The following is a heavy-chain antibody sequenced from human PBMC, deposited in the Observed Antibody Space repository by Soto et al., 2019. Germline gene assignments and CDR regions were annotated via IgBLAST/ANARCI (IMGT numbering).Heavy chain of an antibody. J-gene: IGHJ6*02. CDR3: ARDPNSSSWYLYYYYYGMDV. CDR2: IYHSGST. V-gene: IGHV4-4*02. D-gene: IGHD6-13*01. CDR1: GGSISSSNW. Sequence: PSETLSLTCAVSGGSISSSNWCSWVRQPPGKGLEWIGEIYHSGSTNYNPSLKSRVTISVDKSKNQFSLKLSSVTAADTAVYYCARDPNSSSWYLYYYYYGMDVWGQGTTVTVSS.